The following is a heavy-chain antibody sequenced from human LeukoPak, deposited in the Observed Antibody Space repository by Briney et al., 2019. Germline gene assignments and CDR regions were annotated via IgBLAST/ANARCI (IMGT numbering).Heavy chain of an antibody. D-gene: IGHD6-19*01. V-gene: IGHV3-7*01. J-gene: IGHJ4*02. Sequence: GGSLRLSCAASGFTFSSYWMSWVRQAPGKGLEWVANIKQDGSEKYYVDSVKGRFTISRDNAKNSLYLQMNSLRAEDTAVYYCARVVHSSGWYWCEECLSYFDYWGQGTLVTVSS. CDR1: GFTFSSYW. CDR2: IKQDGSEK. CDR3: ARVVHSSGWYWCEECLSYFDY.